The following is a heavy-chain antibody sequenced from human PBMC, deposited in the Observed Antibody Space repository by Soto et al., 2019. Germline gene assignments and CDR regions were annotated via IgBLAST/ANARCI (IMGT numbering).Heavy chain of an antibody. J-gene: IGHJ4*02. CDR2: ISAYNGNT. V-gene: IGHV1-18*01. Sequence: ASVKVSCKASGYTFTSYGISWVRQAPGQGLEWMGWISAYNGNTNYAQKLQGRVTMTTDTSTSTAYMELRSLRSDDTAVYYCARASALREIDYFDDWGQGTLVTVSS. CDR1: GYTFTSYG. CDR3: ARASALREIDYFDD.